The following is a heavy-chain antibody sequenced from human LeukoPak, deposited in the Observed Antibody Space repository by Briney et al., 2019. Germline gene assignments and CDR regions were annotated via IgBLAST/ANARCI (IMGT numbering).Heavy chain of an antibody. CDR1: GFTFNSYD. D-gene: IGHD3-16*01. CDR3: ARGSGGRLPKNVANWFDL. Sequence: PGGSLRLSCAASGFTFNSYDMHWVRQATGQGLEWVSAIGTAGATYYPGSVKGRFTISRENAKSSLYLQMNSLRAGDTAVYYCARGSGGRLPKNVANWFDLWGQGTLVTVSS. J-gene: IGHJ5*02. CDR2: IGTAGAT. V-gene: IGHV3-13*01.